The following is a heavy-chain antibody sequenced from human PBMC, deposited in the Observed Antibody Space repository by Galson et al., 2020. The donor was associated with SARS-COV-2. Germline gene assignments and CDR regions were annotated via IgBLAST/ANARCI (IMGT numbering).Heavy chain of an antibody. CDR2: IYYSGGT. V-gene: IGHV4-39*01. Sequence: SEPLSLTCTVSGGSISSSSYYWGWIRQHPGQGLEWIGTIYYSGGTYYNTSLKSRVTISVDTSKNQFSLKLSSVTAADTAVYYCARLVTAAAIGGNWFDPWGQGTLVTVSS. D-gene: IGHD2-2*01. J-gene: IGHJ5*02. CDR1: GGSISSSSYY. CDR3: ARLVTAAAIGGNWFDP.